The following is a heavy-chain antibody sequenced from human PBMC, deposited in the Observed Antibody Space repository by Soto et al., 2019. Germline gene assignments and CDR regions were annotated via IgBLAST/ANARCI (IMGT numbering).Heavy chain of an antibody. J-gene: IGHJ4*02. V-gene: IGHV4-31*03. CDR1: GGSISSGGYY. D-gene: IGHD2-15*01. CDR3: ARGVAAGYFDY. Sequence: PSETLSLTCTVSGGSISSGGYYWSWIRQHPGKGLEWIGYIYYSGSTYYNPSLKSRVTISVDTSKNQFSLKLSSVTAADTAVYYCARGVAAGYFDYWGQGTLVTVSS. CDR2: IYYSGST.